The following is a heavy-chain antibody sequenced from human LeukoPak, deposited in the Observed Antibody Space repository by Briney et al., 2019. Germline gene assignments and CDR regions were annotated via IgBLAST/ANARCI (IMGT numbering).Heavy chain of an antibody. V-gene: IGHV3-23*01. CDR3: AKYRSVTTSYLDY. D-gene: IGHD4-17*01. CDR2: ISGSGGST. J-gene: IGHJ4*02. CDR1: GFTFSTYA. Sequence: GGSLRLSCAASGFTFSTYAMSWVRQAPGKGLEWVSGISGSGGSTYYADSVKGRFTISRDNSKNTLYLQMNSLRAEDTAVYYCAKYRSVTTSYLDYWGQGTLVTVSS.